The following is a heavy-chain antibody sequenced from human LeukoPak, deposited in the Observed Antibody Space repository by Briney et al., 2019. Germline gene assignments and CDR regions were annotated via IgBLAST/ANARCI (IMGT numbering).Heavy chain of an antibody. D-gene: IGHD3-16*01. CDR1: GFIFSDYY. Sequence: GGSLRLSCAASGFIFSDYYMVWIRQAPGKGLEWVAYISSVGDTFFYADSVKGRFTISRDNSGDSLYLQMNSLRAEDTAVYYCARGDGVYDYVWGRSYWGQGTLVTVS. V-gene: IGHV3-11*01. CDR2: ISSVGDTF. J-gene: IGHJ4*02. CDR3: ARGDGVYDYVWGRSY.